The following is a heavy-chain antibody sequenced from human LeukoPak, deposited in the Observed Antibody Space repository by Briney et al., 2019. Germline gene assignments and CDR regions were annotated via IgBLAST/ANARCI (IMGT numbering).Heavy chain of an antibody. CDR2: INPNSGGP. J-gene: IGHJ4*02. Sequence: ASVKVSCKASGYTFTAYYMHWVRHAPGQRLEWMGCINPNSGGPNYAQKFQGRVTMPRDASISTAYMELSRLISDDTAVYCCARAIIAGSFDYWGQGTLVTVSS. CDR1: GYTFTAYY. D-gene: IGHD6-13*01. CDR3: ARAIIAGSFDY. V-gene: IGHV1-2*02.